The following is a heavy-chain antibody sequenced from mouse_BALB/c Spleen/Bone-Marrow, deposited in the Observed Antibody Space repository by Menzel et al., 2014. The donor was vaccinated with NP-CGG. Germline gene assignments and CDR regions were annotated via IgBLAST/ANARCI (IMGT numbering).Heavy chain of an antibody. V-gene: IGHV14-3*02. CDR3: ARSRDYGSSYYAMDY. CDR1: GFNIKDTY. D-gene: IGHD1-1*01. J-gene: IGHJ4*01. CDR2: IDPANGNT. Sequence: EVQVVESGAELVEPGASVKLSCTASGFNIKDTYMHWVKQRPEQGLEWIGRIDPANGNTKYDPKFQGKATITADTSSNTAYLQLSSLTSEDTAVYSCARSRDYGSSYYAMDYWGQGTSVTVSS.